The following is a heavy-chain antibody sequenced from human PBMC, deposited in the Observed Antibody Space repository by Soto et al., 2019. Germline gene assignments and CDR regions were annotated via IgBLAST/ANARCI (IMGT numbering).Heavy chain of an antibody. CDR1: GGSISSSSYY. V-gene: IGHV4-39*01. D-gene: IGHD5-12*01. CDR2: IYYSGST. J-gene: IGHJ5*02. Sequence: PSETLSLTCTVSGGSISSSSYYWGWIRQPPGKGLEWIGSIYYSGSTYYNPSLKSRVTISVDTSKNQFSLKLSSVTAADTAVYYCARPVDIVATTLFDPWGHGTLVTDSS. CDR3: ARPVDIVATTLFDP.